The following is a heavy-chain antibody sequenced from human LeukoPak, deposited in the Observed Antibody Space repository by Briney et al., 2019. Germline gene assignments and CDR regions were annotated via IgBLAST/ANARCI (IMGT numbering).Heavy chain of an antibody. J-gene: IGHJ6*03. V-gene: IGHV4-61*02. CDR2: IYTSGST. Sequence: SQTLSLTCSVSGGSISSGSYYWSWIRQPAGKGLEWIGRIYTSGSTNYNPSLKSRVTISVDTSKNQFSLKLSSVTAADTAVYYCARLPVIRGGFYYYYYMDVWGKGTTVTISS. CDR3: ARLPVIRGGFYYYYYMDV. D-gene: IGHD3-16*02. CDR1: GGSISSGSYY.